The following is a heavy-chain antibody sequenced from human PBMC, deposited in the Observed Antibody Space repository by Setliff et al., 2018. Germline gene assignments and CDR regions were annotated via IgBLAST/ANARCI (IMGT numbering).Heavy chain of an antibody. CDR1: GFTFGDYA. D-gene: IGHD2-21*02. CDR3: TTGSVCVGDCYSID. V-gene: IGHV3-9*01. Sequence: GGSLRLSCTASGFTFGDYAMQWVRQAPGKGLEWVSGISWDSGSIGYAASVKGRFTISRDNAKNSLYLQMNSLRAEDTAVYYCTTGSVCVGDCYSIDWGQGTLVTVSS. CDR2: ISWDSGSI. J-gene: IGHJ4*02.